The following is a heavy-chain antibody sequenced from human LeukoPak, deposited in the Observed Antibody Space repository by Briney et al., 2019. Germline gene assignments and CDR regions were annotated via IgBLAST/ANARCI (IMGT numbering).Heavy chain of an antibody. J-gene: IGHJ4*02. CDR1: GLSFRTYW. D-gene: IGHD1-26*01. CDR2: LHSDHGAV. CDR3: ARDAGGSYFDY. Sequence: GESLRLSCAVSGLSFRTYWMHWVRQAPGKGLVWVSRLHSDHGAVNYADSVQGRFTISRDNAKNSVYLQMVSLRVEDTAVYYCARDAGGSYFDYWGQGTLVTVSS. V-gene: IGHV3-74*01.